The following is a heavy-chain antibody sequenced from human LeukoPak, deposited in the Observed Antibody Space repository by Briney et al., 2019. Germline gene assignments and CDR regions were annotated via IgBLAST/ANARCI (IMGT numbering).Heavy chain of an antibody. D-gene: IGHD2-2*02. CDR1: GYTFTSYD. Sequence: GASVKVSCKASGYTFTSYDINWVRQATGQGLEWMGWMNPNSGNTGYAQKFQGRVTMTRNTSISTAYMELSSLRSEDTAVYYCARGRFCSSTSCYTWFDPWGQGTLVTVSS. J-gene: IGHJ5*02. CDR3: ARGRFCSSTSCYTWFDP. V-gene: IGHV1-8*01. CDR2: MNPNSGNT.